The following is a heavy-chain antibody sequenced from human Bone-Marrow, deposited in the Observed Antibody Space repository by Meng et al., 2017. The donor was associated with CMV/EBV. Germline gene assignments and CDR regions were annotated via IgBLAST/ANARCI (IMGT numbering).Heavy chain of an antibody. J-gene: IGHJ4*02. V-gene: IGHV4-34*01. CDR3: ARNDITVFGVPSPFDS. D-gene: IGHD3-3*01. Sequence: SETLSLTCAVYGGSFSGYYWSWIRQPPGKGLEWIGEINHSGSTNYNPSLKSRVTISVDTSKNQFSLKLSSVTAADTAVYYCARNDITVFGVPSPFDSWGQGTLVTV. CDR2: INHSGST. CDR1: GGSFSGYY.